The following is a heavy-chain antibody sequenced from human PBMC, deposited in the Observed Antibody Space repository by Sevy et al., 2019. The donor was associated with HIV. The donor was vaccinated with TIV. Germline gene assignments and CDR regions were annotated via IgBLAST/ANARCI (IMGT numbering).Heavy chain of an antibody. D-gene: IGHD6-6*01. CDR2: INSDGSST. CDR1: GFTFSSYW. Sequence: GGSLRLSCAASGFTFSSYWMHWVRQAPGKGLVWVSRINSDGSSTSYADSVKGRFTISRDNAKNTLYLQMNSLRAEDTAVYYCAGGGLKYSSSSGGDYYYYGMDVWGQGTTVTVSS. CDR3: AGGGLKYSSSSGGDYYYYGMDV. J-gene: IGHJ6*02. V-gene: IGHV3-74*01.